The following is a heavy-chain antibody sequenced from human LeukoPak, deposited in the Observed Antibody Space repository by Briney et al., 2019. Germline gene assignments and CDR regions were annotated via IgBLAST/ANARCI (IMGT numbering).Heavy chain of an antibody. V-gene: IGHV3-15*01. CDR1: GFTFSNAW. D-gene: IGHD3-9*01. Sequence: GGSLRLSCAASGFTFSNAWMSWVRQAPGKGLEWVGRIKSKTDGGTTDYAAPVKGRFTISRDDSKNTLYLQMNSPKTEDTAVYYCTTEGSYDILTGYSDYWGQGTLVTVSS. J-gene: IGHJ4*02. CDR3: TTEGSYDILTGYSDY. CDR2: IKSKTDGGTT.